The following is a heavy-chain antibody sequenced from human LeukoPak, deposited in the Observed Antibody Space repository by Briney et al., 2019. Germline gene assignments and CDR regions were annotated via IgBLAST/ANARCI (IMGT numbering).Heavy chain of an antibody. J-gene: IGHJ4*02. Sequence: SETLSLTCTVSGGSISSYYWSWIRQPPGKGPEWIGYIYYSGSTNYNPSLKSRVTISVDTSKNQFSLKLSSVTAADTAVYYCARLWSAATRRYYFDYWGQGTLVTVSS. CDR1: GGSISSYY. D-gene: IGHD2-15*01. CDR3: ARLWSAATRRYYFDY. CDR2: IYYSGST. V-gene: IGHV4-59*08.